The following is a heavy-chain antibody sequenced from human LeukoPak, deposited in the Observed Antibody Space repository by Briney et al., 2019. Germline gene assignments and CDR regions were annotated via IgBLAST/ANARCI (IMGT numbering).Heavy chain of an antibody. CDR1: GFTFSSYA. CDR3: ASLWFGELLSLDY. D-gene: IGHD3-10*01. V-gene: IGHV3-30-3*01. CDR2: ISYDGSNK. J-gene: IGHJ4*02. Sequence: GRSLRLSCAASGFTFSSYAMHWVRQAPGKGLEWVAVISYDGSNKYYADSVKGRFTISRDNSKNTLYLQMNSLRAEDTAVYYCASLWFGELLSLDYWGQRTLVTVSS.